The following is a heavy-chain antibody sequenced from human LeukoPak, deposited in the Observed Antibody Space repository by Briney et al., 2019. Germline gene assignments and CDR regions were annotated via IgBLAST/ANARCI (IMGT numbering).Heavy chain of an antibody. CDR1: GGSISSSNW. CDR3: ARSQYLWGQRIWFDP. J-gene: IGHJ5*02. D-gene: IGHD3-16*01. Sequence: SETLSLTCAVSGGSISSSNWWSWVRQPPGKGLEWIGEIYHSGSTNYNPSLKSRVTISVDKSKNQFSLKLSSVTAADTAVYFCARSQYLWGQRIWFDPWGQGTLVTVSS. V-gene: IGHV4-4*02. CDR2: IYHSGST.